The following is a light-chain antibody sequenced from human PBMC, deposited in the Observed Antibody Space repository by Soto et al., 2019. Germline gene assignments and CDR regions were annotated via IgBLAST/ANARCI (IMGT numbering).Light chain of an antibody. Sequence: ETVMTQSPATLSVSPGETATLSCRASQSVTSNLAWYQQKPGQAPRLLIYGASTRATGIPARFSGSGSGTEFTLTISNLQSEDFAVYYCQQYNNWPLYTFGQGTKLEIK. CDR2: GAS. J-gene: IGKJ2*01. CDR1: QSVTSN. CDR3: QQYNNWPLYT. V-gene: IGKV3-15*01.